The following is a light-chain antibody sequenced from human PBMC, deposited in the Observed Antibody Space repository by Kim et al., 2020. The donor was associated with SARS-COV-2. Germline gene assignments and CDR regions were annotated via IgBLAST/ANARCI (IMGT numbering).Light chain of an antibody. Sequence: SILSASVGDRVTTTCRASQNIKRWLAWYQQRPGKAPKVLIYDASTLGSGVPSRFSGSGFGTEFALTISSLQPDDFATYYCQQYNSYFGQGTKLEI. CDR1: QNIKRW. CDR3: QQYNSY. V-gene: IGKV1-5*01. CDR2: DAS. J-gene: IGKJ2*01.